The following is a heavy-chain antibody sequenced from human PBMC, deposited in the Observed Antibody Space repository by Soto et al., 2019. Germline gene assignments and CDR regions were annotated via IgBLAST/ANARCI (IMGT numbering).Heavy chain of an antibody. J-gene: IGHJ4*02. CDR3: ARHGGWHFDS. V-gene: IGHV4-4*02. CDR2: ISHSGDA. D-gene: IGHD2-15*01. CDR1: GGAITTDTW. Sequence: SETLSLTCVVSGGAITTDTWWSWVRQPPGKGLEWIGQISHSGDADYNPSLKSRATISLGKSQKEFSLKLTSVTAADTAVFYCARHGGWHFDSWGQGTLVIVSS.